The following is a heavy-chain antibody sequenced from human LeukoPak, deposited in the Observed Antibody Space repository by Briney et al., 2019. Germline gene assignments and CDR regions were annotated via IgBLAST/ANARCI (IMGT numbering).Heavy chain of an antibody. CDR1: GYTFTSYD. D-gene: IGHD3-22*01. CDR2: MNPNSGNT. Sequence: ASVKVSCKASGYTFTSYDINWVRQATGQGLEWMGWMNPNSGNTGYAQKFQGRVTMTRNTSISTAYMELSRLRSDDTAVYYCARVRRVTMINDYWGQGTLVTVSS. CDR3: ARVRRVTMINDY. V-gene: IGHV1-8*01. J-gene: IGHJ4*02.